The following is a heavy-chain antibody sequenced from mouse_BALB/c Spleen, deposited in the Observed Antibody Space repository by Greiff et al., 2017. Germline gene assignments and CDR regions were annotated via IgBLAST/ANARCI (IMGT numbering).Heavy chain of an antibody. J-gene: IGHJ1*01. V-gene: IGHV1-7*01. D-gene: IGHD2-4*01. CDR1: GYTFTSYW. CDR3: ARSSMITRYFDV. CDR2: INPSTGYT. Sequence: VQGVESGAELAKPGASVKMSCKASGYTFTSYWMHWVKQRPGQGLEWIGYINPSTGYTEYNQKFKDKATLTADKSSSTAYMQLSSLTSEDSAVYYCARSSMITRYFDVWGAGTTVTVSS.